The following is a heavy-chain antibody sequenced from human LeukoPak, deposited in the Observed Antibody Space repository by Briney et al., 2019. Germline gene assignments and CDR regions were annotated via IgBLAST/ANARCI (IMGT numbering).Heavy chain of an antibody. Sequence: GGSLRLSCAASGFTFSSYGMHWVRQAPGKGLEWVAFIRYDGSNKYYADSVEGRFTISRDNSKNTLYLRMNSLRAEDTAVYYCARVPYYYMDVWGKGTTVTVSS. J-gene: IGHJ6*03. CDR2: IRYDGSNK. CDR3: ARVPYYYMDV. V-gene: IGHV3-30*02. CDR1: GFTFSSYG.